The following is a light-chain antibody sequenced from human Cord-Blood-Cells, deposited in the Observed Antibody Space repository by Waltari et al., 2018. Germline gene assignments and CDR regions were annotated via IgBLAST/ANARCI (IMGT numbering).Light chain of an antibody. CDR1: SSDVGGYNY. Sequence: QPALTQPASVSGSPGQSITISCTGTSSDVGGYNYVSWYQQHPGKAPKLRIDDVSTRPSGVSNRVSGSKSGNTASLTISGLLAEDEADYYGSSYTSSSTYVFGTGTKVTVL. CDR3: SSYTSSSTYV. V-gene: IGLV2-14*01. CDR2: DVS. J-gene: IGLJ1*01.